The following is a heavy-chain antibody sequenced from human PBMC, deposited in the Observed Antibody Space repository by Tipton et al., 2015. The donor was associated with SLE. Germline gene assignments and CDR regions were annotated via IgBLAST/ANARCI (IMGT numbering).Heavy chain of an antibody. V-gene: IGHV4-61*09. CDR3: ARTSTYYDFWSGSYYYYYYMDV. CDR1: AGSISSGGYY. CDR2: IYAAGNTHD. D-gene: IGHD3-3*01. J-gene: IGHJ6*03. Sequence: TLSLTCTLSAGSISSGGYYWTWIRQPTGKGLEWIGQIYAAGNTHDNYKPSLQSRVSISVDRSKNQFSLKLSSVTAADTAVYYCARTSTYYDFWSGSYYYYYYMDVWGKGTTVTVSS.